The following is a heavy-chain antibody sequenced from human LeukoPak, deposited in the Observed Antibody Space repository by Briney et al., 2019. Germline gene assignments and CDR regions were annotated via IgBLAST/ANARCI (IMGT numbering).Heavy chain of an antibody. D-gene: IGHD2-15*01. CDR3: ARFSGRN. J-gene: IGHJ4*02. Sequence: PGGSLRLSCAASGFTFSTSDMHWVRQAPGKGLEWVAVIWYDGSNKYYADSVKGRFTISRDNSKNTLYLQMNSLRAEDTAVYYCARFSGRNWGQGTLVTVSS. CDR2: IWYDGSNK. CDR1: GFTFSTSD. V-gene: IGHV3-33*01.